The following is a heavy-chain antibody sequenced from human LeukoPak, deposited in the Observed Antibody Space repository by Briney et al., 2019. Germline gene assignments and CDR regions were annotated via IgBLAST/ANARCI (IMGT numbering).Heavy chain of an antibody. CDR3: ARFVKGYSGYDGAFDI. CDR2: INHSGST. J-gene: IGHJ3*02. V-gene: IGHV4-34*01. D-gene: IGHD5-12*01. Sequence: SETPSLTCAVYGGSFSGYYWSWIRQPPGKGLEWIGEINHSGSTNYNPSLKSRVTISVDTSKNQFSLKLSSVTAADTAVYYCARFVKGYSGYDGAFDIWGQGTMVTVSS. CDR1: GGSFSGYY.